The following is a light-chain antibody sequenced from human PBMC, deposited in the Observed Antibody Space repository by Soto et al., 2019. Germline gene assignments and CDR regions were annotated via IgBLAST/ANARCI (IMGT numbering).Light chain of an antibody. J-gene: IGKJ2*01. Sequence: EIVLTQSPATLSLSPGERATLSCRASQSVNSYLAWYQQKCGQAPRLLIYDTSNRATGIPDRFSGSGSGTFFTLTISSLEADVFAVYYCQQRSSRPTFGQGTRLEIK. CDR2: DTS. V-gene: IGKV3-11*01. CDR3: QQRSSRPT. CDR1: QSVNSY.